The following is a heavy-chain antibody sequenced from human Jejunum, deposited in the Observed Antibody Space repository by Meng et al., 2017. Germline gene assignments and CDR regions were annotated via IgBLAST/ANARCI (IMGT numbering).Heavy chain of an antibody. CDR3: ARGVGDIRVGFDY. V-gene: IGHV4-4*02. Sequence: PGLVIPSGPLPPTLEVAGASVSSTNGWAWLRQTPGKGLEWIGEIYHSGRTNFNPSLESRVTISVDESKNQFSLTLNSVTAADTAVYYCARGVGDIRVGFDYWGQGILVTVSS. CDR1: GASVSSTNG. J-gene: IGHJ4*02. CDR2: IYHSGRT. D-gene: IGHD5-12*01.